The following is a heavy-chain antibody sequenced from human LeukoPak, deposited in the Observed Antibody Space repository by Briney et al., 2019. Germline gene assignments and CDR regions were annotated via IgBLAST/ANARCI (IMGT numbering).Heavy chain of an antibody. V-gene: IGHV4-34*09. Sequence: SETLSLTCAVYGGSFSGYYWSWIRQPPGKGLEWIGYIHPSGSTYSNPSLESRVTISADTSKNQFSLKLTSVTAADTAVYFCARGRDDSKAGTDWGQGALVTVSS. J-gene: IGHJ4*02. CDR1: GGSFSGYY. CDR3: ARGRDDSKAGTD. CDR2: IHPSGST. D-gene: IGHD1-14*01.